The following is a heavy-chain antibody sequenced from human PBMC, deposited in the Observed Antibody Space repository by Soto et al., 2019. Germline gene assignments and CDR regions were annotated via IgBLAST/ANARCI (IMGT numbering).Heavy chain of an antibody. V-gene: IGHV4-34*01. CDR1: GGSFSGYH. D-gene: IGHD2-2*01. J-gene: IGHJ4*02. CDR2: INHSGGT. Sequence: PSETLSLTCAVYGGSFSGYHWSWTRQPPGKGLEWIGQINHSGGTNYNPSLKSRVTISIDTSKNQFSLKLSSVTAADTAVYYCASGLHQLPPGGYWGQGTLVTVSS. CDR3: ASGLHQLPPGGY.